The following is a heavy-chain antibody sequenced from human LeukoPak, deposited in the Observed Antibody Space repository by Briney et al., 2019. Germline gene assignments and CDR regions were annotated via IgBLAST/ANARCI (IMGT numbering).Heavy chain of an antibody. Sequence: GASVTVSCKASGYTFTSYYMHWVRQAPGQGLEWMGIINPSGGSTSYAQKFQGRVTMTRDTSTSTVYMELSSLGSEDTAVYYCARDPSAYCGGDCSPFDYWGQGTLVTVSS. CDR1: GYTFTSYY. CDR2: INPSGGST. D-gene: IGHD2-21*02. CDR3: ARDPSAYCGGDCSPFDY. V-gene: IGHV1-46*01. J-gene: IGHJ4*02.